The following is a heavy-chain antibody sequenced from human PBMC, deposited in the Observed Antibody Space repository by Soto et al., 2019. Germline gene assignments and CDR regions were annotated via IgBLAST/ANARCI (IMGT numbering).Heavy chain of an antibody. Sequence: PSETLSLTCTVSGGSISSNGYYWGWIRQPPGKGLEWIGSIYYTGTTYYSPSLKSRATISVDRSKNHLSLKVTSVTAADTAVYYCARQLPVGATSWFDPWGQGTLVTVSS. CDR1: GGSISSNGYY. CDR3: ARQLPVGATSWFDP. D-gene: IGHD1-26*01. J-gene: IGHJ5*02. V-gene: IGHV4-39*01. CDR2: IYYTGTT.